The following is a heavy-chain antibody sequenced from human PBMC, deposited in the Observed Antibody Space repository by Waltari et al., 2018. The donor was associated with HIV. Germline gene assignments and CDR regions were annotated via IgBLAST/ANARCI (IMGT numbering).Heavy chain of an antibody. J-gene: IGHJ4*02. CDR3: ARHNDFWSGPHFDS. CDR2: IYYSGSN. D-gene: IGHD3-3*01. CDR1: GGSINFSSYY. V-gene: IGHV4-39*01. Sequence: HLQLQESGPGLVKPSETLSLTCTVSGGSINFSSYYWGWIRQPPGKGLEWIGSIYYSGSNYHNPSLKSRVTISVDTSKNQFSLKSYYVTAADTAVYYCARHNDFWSGPHFDSWGQGTLVTVSS.